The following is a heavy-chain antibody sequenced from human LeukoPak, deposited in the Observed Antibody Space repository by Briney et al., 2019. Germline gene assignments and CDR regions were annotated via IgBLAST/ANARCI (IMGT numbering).Heavy chain of an antibody. D-gene: IGHD3-10*01. J-gene: IGHJ5*02. CDR3: ARHSGSGSLSRPFDP. V-gene: IGHV4-39*01. Sequence: SETLSLTCTVSGGSISSSSYYWGWIRQPPGKGPEWIATVYYTGSTYYNPSLKSRVTISIDTSKNQFSLRLTSVTATDTAVYHCARHSGSGSLSRPFDPWGQGTLVTVSS. CDR1: GGSISSSSYY. CDR2: VYYTGST.